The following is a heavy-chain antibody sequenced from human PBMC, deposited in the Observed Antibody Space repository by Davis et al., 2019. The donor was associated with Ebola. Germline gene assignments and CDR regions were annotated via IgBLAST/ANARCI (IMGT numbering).Heavy chain of an antibody. V-gene: IGHV3-30-3*02. D-gene: IGHD1-26*01. CDR1: GFTFSSYA. Sequence: GESLKISCAASGFTFSSYAMHWVRQAPGKGLEWVAVISYDGSNKYYADSVKGRFTISRDNSKNTLYLQMNSLRAEDTAVYYYAKTRSYDAFDIWGQGTMVTVSS. J-gene: IGHJ3*02. CDR3: AKTRSYDAFDI. CDR2: ISYDGSNK.